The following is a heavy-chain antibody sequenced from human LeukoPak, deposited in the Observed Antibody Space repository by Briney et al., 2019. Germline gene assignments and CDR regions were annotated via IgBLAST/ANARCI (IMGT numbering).Heavy chain of an antibody. D-gene: IGHD3-10*01. Sequence: GGSLRLSCAASGFTFTSFGMHWVRQAPGKGLEWVAVISYDGNNKYYADSVNGRFTISRDNSKNTLYLQMSSLRAEDTAVYYCAKDTFYGSGSYYILDYWGQGSLVTVSS. J-gene: IGHJ4*02. CDR1: GFTFTSFG. CDR2: ISYDGNNK. CDR3: AKDTFYGSGSYYILDY. V-gene: IGHV3-30*18.